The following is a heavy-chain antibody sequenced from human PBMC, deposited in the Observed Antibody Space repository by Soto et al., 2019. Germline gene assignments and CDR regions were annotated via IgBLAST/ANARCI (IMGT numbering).Heavy chain of an antibody. Sequence: KAGGSLRLSCAASGFTFSSYSMNWVRQAPGKGLEWVSSISSSSSYIYYADSVKGRFTISRDNAKNSLYLQMNSLRAEDTAVYYCARARFDNWFAPWGQGTLATVSS. J-gene: IGHJ5*02. CDR1: GFTFSSYS. CDR2: ISSSSSYI. V-gene: IGHV3-21*01. CDR3: ARARFDNWFAP. D-gene: IGHD3-16*01.